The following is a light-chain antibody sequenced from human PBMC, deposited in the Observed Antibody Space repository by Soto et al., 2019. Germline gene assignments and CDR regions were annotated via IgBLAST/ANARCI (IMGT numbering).Light chain of an antibody. J-gene: IGKJ5*01. Sequence: EIVLTQSPATLSLSPGERVTLSCRASQSIARKLAWYQQKPGQAPRLLIYDTSTRATRLPARFSGSGSGTEFTLTIRSLQSEDSAVYYCQQYNKWSAISFGQGTRLEIK. V-gene: IGKV3-15*01. CDR3: QQYNKWSAIS. CDR2: DTS. CDR1: QSIARK.